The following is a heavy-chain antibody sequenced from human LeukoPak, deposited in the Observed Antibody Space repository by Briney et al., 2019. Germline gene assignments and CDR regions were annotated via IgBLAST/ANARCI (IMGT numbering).Heavy chain of an antibody. Sequence: SQTLSLTCAISGDSVFSNSAAWNWIRQSPSSGLEWLGRTYYRSKWYDDYAVSVRSRITINPDTSKNQFSLQLKSVTPEDTAVYYCARAIRPYSGYDYWGQGTPVTVSS. CDR1: GDSVFSNSAA. D-gene: IGHD5-12*01. CDR3: ARAIRPYSGYDY. CDR2: TYYRSKWYD. V-gene: IGHV6-1*01. J-gene: IGHJ4*02.